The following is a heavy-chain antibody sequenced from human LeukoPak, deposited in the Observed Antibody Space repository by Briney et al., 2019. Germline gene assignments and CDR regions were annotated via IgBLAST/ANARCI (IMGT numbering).Heavy chain of an antibody. D-gene: IGHD2-2*01. Sequence: GGSLRLSCAASGFTFSSYAMSWVRQTPGKGLEWVSAITTSSSGGITYYADSVKGRFTISRDNSKNTLYLQMDSLRAEDSAVFYCAKGGWGVPTARGLDYWGQGTLVTVS. J-gene: IGHJ4*02. CDR3: AKGGWGVPTARGLDY. CDR1: GFTFSSYA. CDR2: ITTSSSGGIT. V-gene: IGHV3-23*01.